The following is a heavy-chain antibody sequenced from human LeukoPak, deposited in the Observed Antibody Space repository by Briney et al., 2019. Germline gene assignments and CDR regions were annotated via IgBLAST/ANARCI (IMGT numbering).Heavy chain of an antibody. CDR1: GGSFSGYY. V-gene: IGHV4-34*01. D-gene: IGHD2-15*01. J-gene: IGHJ4*02. Sequence: KASETLSLTCAVYGGSFSGYYWSWIRQPPGKGLEWIGEINHSGSTSYNPSLKSRVTISVDTSKNQFSLKLSSVTAADTAVYYCARVSVSSGPWDYWGQGTLVTVSS. CDR2: INHSGST. CDR3: ARVSVSSGPWDY.